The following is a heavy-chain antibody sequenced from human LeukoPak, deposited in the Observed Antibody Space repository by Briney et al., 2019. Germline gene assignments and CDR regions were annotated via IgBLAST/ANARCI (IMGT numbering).Heavy chain of an antibody. Sequence: SETLSLTCAVYGGSFSGYYWSWIRQPPGKGLEWIGEINHSGSTNYNPSLKSRVTILVDTSKNQFSLKLSSVTAADTAVYYCARGRASAAGPFDYWGQGTLVTVSS. CDR1: GGSFSGYY. V-gene: IGHV4-34*01. CDR2: INHSGST. CDR3: ARGRASAAGPFDY. D-gene: IGHD6-13*01. J-gene: IGHJ4*02.